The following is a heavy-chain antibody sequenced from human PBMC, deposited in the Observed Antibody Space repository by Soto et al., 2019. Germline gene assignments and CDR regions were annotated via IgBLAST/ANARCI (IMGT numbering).Heavy chain of an antibody. CDR3: ARESRSELGTVEY. J-gene: IGHJ4*02. V-gene: IGHV4-4*07. Sequence: QVRLQESGPGLVKPSETLSLTCTVSGASIRNYYWSWIRQPAGKGLECLGRIYASGTTTYNPSLRSQVTMSVDTSKNQFSLNLNSVTAADTAVYYCARESRSELGTVEYWGQGTLVTVSS. CDR1: GASIRNYY. CDR2: IYASGTT. D-gene: IGHD1-1*01.